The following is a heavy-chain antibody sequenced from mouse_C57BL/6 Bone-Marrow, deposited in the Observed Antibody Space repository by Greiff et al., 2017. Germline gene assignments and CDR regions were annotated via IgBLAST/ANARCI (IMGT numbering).Heavy chain of an antibody. V-gene: IGHV1-4*01. J-gene: IGHJ1*03. Sequence: VQLQQSGAELARPGASVKMSCKASGYTFTSYTMHWVKQRPGQGLEWIGYINPRSGDTKYNQKFKDKATLTADKSSSTAYMQLSSLTSEDSAVLCSASAYLLWYFEFWGTGTTVTVSS. CDR2: INPRSGDT. CDR1: GYTFTSYT. D-gene: IGHD1-1*01. CDR3: ASAYLLWYFEF.